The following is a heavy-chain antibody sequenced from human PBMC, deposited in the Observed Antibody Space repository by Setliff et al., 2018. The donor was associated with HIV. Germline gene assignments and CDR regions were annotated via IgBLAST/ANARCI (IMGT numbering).Heavy chain of an antibody. Sequence: ASETLSLTCSVSGGSISSSSYYWGWIRQPPGTGLEWIGEITHSGSTNYNPSLETRVTISVDTSKNQFSLKLSSVTAADTAVYYCAKGVAGLQYYYYYMDVWGKGTTVTVSS. CDR1: GGSISSSSYY. J-gene: IGHJ6*03. V-gene: IGHV4-39*07. CDR2: ITHSGST. D-gene: IGHD6-19*01. CDR3: AKGVAGLQYYYYYMDV.